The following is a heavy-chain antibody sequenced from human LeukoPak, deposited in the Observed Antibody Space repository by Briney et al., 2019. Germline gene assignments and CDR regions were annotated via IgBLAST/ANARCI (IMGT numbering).Heavy chain of an antibody. J-gene: IGHJ5*02. D-gene: IGHD3-10*01. CDR2: ICYSGST. CDR1: GDSISRGGYY. V-gene: IGHV4-31*03. Sequence: PSQTLSLTCTVSGDSISRGGYYWSWIRQHPGKGLEWIGYICYSGSTYYNPSLKSRVNISVDTSKNQFSLKLSSVTAADTAVYYCARDLRGIRGVGSNWFDPWGQGTLATVSS. CDR3: ARDLRGIRGVGSNWFDP.